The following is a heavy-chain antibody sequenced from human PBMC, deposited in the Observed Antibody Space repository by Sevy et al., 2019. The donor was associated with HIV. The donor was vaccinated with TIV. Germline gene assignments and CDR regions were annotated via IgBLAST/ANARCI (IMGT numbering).Heavy chain of an antibody. V-gene: IGHV3-7*01. Sequence: GGSLRLSCAASRFTFSSYWMSWVRQAPGKGLEWVANIMQDGSEKYYLDSVKGRFTISRDNAKNSLYLQMNSLRAEDTAVYYCARLGLLWFGELFPEYYFDYWGHGTLVTVSS. D-gene: IGHD3-10*01. CDR3: ARLGLLWFGELFPEYYFDY. CDR2: IMQDGSEK. J-gene: IGHJ4*01. CDR1: RFTFSSYW.